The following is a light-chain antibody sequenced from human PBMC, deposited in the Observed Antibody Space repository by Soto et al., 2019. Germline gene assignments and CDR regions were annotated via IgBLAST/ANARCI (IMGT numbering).Light chain of an antibody. CDR2: WAS. CDR3: QQYYTFPLT. V-gene: IGKV4-1*01. CDR1: QNVLYNSNNKDY. Sequence: DIVMTQSPDSLALSLGERATINCKSSQNVLYNSNNKDYLAWYQQKPGQPPKLLIYWASTRESGGPDRFSGSGSGTDFTLTISSLQAEDMAVYYCQQYYTFPLTFGGGTKVEIK. J-gene: IGKJ4*01.